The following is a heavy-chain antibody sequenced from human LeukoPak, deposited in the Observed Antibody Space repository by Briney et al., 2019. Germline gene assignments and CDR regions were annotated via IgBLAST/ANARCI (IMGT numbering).Heavy chain of an antibody. CDR1: GFTFSTYW. D-gene: IGHD6-19*01. CDR3: AKPISGGLAVTADWFHP. J-gene: IGHJ5*01. Sequence: GGSLRLSCAASGFTFSTYWMTWVRQAPGKGLEWVANIKHDGRDKYYLDSVKGRFTISRDNAKNSLYLQANTLRADDTATYYCAKPISGGLAVTADWFHPWGQGTLVVVSS. V-gene: IGHV3-7*05. CDR2: IKHDGRDK.